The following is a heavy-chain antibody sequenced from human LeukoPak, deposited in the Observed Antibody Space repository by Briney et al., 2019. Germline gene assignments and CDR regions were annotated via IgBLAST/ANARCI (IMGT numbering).Heavy chain of an antibody. CDR1: GFTFSNYG. CDR2: IRYDGSKK. Sequence: HPGGSLRLSCAASGFTFSNYGMHWVRQAPGKGLEWVAFIRYDGSKKYYADSVKGRFTISRDNSKNTLYLQMNSLRAEDTAVYFCAKDQGGLLFDYWGQGTLVTVSS. D-gene: IGHD2-21*02. CDR3: AKDQGGLLFDY. V-gene: IGHV3-30*02. J-gene: IGHJ4*02.